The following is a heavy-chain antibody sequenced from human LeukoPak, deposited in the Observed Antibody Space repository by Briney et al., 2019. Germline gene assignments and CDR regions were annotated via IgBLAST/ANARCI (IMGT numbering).Heavy chain of an antibody. CDR3: AGDLTGRNYFDY. CDR2: IWYDGSNK. V-gene: IGHV3-33*01. D-gene: IGHD3-9*01. Sequence: GRSLRLSCAASGFTFSSYGMHWVRQAPGKGLEWVAVIWYDGSNKYYADSVKGRFTISRDNSKNTLYLQMNSLRAEDTAVYYCAGDLTGRNYFDYWGQGTLVTVSS. J-gene: IGHJ4*02. CDR1: GFTFSSYG.